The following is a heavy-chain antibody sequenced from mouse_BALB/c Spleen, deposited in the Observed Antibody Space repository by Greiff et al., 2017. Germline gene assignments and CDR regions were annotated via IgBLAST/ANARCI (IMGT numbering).Heavy chain of an antibody. D-gene: IGHD2-14*01. V-gene: IGHV2-6-7*01. CDR2: IWGDGST. CDR3: ARDRKIPPVRGTRGDAMDY. J-gene: IGHJ4*01. CDR1: GFSLTGYG. Sequence: QVQLQQSGPGLVAPSQSLSITCTVSGFSLTGYGVNWVRQPPGKGLEWLGMIWGDGSTDYNSALKSRLSISKDNSKSQVFLKMNSLQTDDTARYYCARDRKIPPVRGTRGDAMDYWGQGTSVTVSS.